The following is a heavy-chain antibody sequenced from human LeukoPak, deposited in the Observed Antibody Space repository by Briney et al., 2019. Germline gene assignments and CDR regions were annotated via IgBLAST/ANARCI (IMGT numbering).Heavy chain of an antibody. CDR1: GGSFSGYY. CDR3: ARGSLGDSSGYSKNWFDP. Sequence: YPSETLSLTCAVYGGSFSGYYWSWIRQPPGKGLEWIGEINHSGSTNYNPSLKSRVTISVDTSKNQFSLKLSSVTAADTAVYYCARGSLGDSSGYSKNWFDPWGQGTLVTVSS. D-gene: IGHD3-22*01. CDR2: INHSGST. J-gene: IGHJ5*02. V-gene: IGHV4-34*01.